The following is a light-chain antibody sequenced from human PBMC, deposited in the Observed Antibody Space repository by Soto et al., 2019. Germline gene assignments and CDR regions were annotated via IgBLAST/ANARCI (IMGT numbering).Light chain of an antibody. CDR2: GAS. CDR3: QQYGDSPRT. Sequence: ETQLTQSPANLPLFPGQRANLSSTASQSISSSYLAWYQQKPGQAPRLLIYGASSRATGIPDRFSGSGSGTDFTLTIARLEPEDFAVYYCQQYGDSPRTFGQGTRLEIK. V-gene: IGKV3-20*01. J-gene: IGKJ5*01. CDR1: QSISSSY.